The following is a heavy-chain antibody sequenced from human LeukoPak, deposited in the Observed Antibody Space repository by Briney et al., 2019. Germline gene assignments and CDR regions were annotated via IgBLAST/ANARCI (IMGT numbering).Heavy chain of an antibody. CDR2: IRNKANSYAT. D-gene: IGHD5-24*01. J-gene: IGHJ4*02. V-gene: IGHV3-73*01. Sequence: GGSLRLSCAASGFTFSGSAMHWVRQASGKGLEWVGRIRNKANSYATAYAASVKGRFTISRDDSKNTAYLQMNSQKTEDTAVYYCTRSPDGYMKDYWGQGTLVTVSS. CDR3: TRSPDGYMKDY. CDR1: GFTFSGSA.